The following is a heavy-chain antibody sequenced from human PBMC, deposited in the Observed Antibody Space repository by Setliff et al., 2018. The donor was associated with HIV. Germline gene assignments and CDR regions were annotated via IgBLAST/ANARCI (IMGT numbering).Heavy chain of an antibody. Sequence: GGSLRLSCAASGFTVSSYSMNWVRQAPGKGLEWVPSISSSSSYIYYAGSGKGRFTISRDNAKNSLYLQMNSLRAEDTAVYYCARGPLSSSWYNWFDPWGQGTLVTVSS. J-gene: IGHJ5*02. V-gene: IGHV3-21*01. D-gene: IGHD6-13*01. CDR3: ARGPLSSSWYNWFDP. CDR1: GFTVSSYS. CDR2: ISSSSSYI.